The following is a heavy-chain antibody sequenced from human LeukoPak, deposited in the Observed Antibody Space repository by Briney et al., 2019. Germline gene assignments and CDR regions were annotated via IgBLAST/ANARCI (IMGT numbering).Heavy chain of an antibody. J-gene: IGHJ5*02. CDR1: GGSISDYY. V-gene: IGHV4-34*01. Sequence: PSETLSLTCTVSGGSISDYYWTWIRQPPGKGLEWIGEINHSGSTNYNPSLKSRVTISVDTSKNQFSLKLSSVTAADTAVYYCASGGNWFDPWGQGTLVTVSS. CDR2: INHSGST. CDR3: ASGGNWFDP.